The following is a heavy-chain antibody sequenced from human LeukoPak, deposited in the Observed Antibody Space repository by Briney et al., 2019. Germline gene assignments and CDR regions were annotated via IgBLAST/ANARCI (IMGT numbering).Heavy chain of an antibody. J-gene: IGHJ4*02. CDR2: ISSSSSTI. V-gene: IGHV3-48*01. Sequence: TGGSLRLSCAASGFTFSSYSMNWVRKAPGKGLEWVSYISSSSSTIYYADSVKGRFTISRDNAKNSLYLQMNSLRAEDTAVYYCARRSGIDYWGQGTLVTVSS. CDR3: ARRSGIDY. CDR1: GFTFSSYS. D-gene: IGHD1-26*01.